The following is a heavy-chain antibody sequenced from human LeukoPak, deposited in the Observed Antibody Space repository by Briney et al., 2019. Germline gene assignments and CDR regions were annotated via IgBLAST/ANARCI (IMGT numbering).Heavy chain of an antibody. J-gene: IGHJ5*02. D-gene: IGHD3-10*01. CDR2: IYYSGST. Sequence: SETLSLTCTVSGGSISSSSYYWGWIRQPPGKGLEWIGGIYYSGSTYYNPSLKSRVTISVDTSKNQFSLKMSSVTAADTAIYYCARAETNYYGSGSSSWFDPWGQGTLVTVSS. V-gene: IGHV4-39*01. CDR1: GGSISSSSYY. CDR3: ARAETNYYGSGSSSWFDP.